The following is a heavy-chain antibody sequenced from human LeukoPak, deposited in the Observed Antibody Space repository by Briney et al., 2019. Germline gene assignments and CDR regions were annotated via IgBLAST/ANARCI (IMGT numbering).Heavy chain of an antibody. CDR3: ARGRRTLIVGSARNGFDI. CDR1: GFTVSSNY. D-gene: IGHD2-21*01. Sequence: QPGGSLRLSCAASGFTVSSNYMSWVRQAPGKGLEWVAMISNDGSNKYYADSVRGRFTISRDNSKNTLSLQMNTLRPEDRAIYYCARGRRTLIVGSARNGFDIWGQGTMVTVSS. J-gene: IGHJ3*02. CDR2: ISNDGSNK. V-gene: IGHV3-30*03.